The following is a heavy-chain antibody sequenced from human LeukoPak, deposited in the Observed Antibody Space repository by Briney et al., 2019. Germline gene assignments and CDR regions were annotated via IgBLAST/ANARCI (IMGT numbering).Heavy chain of an antibody. V-gene: IGHV3-30*03. Sequence: GGSLRLSCADPGFTFGGYGMHWVRQAPRKGLEWVAGISYDGSKKHYEDSVKGRFTISRDNSRNTVDLQMNSLGDDDTAVYHCTRYNSSRFDPWGQGTAVIASP. CDR3: TRYNSSRFDP. CDR1: GFTFGGYG. CDR2: ISYDGSKK. D-gene: IGHD5-24*01. J-gene: IGHJ5*02.